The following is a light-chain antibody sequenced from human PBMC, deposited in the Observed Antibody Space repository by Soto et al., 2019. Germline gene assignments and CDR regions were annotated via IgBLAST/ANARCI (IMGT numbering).Light chain of an antibody. CDR2: AAT. V-gene: IGKV1-39*01. J-gene: IGKJ2*02. Sequence: DIQMNQSPSSLSASVGDRVTLTCRASQSISSYLNWYQQKPENAPKLLIYAATSLQSWVPSRFSGSGSGTDFTLTISSLQPEDFATYYCQQSCSTPRTFGQGTKLEIK. CDR3: QQSCSTPRT. CDR1: QSISSY.